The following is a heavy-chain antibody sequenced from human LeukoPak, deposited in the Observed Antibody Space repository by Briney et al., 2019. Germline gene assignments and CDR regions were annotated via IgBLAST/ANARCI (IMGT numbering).Heavy chain of an antibody. CDR1: GGTFSSYA. Sequence: EASVKVSCKASGGTFSSYAISWMRQAPGQGLEWMGGIIPIFGTPNYAQKFQGRVTITTDESTSTAYMELSSLRSEDTAVYYCARDFPYCSSTSCYVDWGQGTLVTVSS. V-gene: IGHV1-69*05. CDR2: IIPIFGTP. CDR3: ARDFPYCSSTSCYVD. D-gene: IGHD2-2*01. J-gene: IGHJ4*02.